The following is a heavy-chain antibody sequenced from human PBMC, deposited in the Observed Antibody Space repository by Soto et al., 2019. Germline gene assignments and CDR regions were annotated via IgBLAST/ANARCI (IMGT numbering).Heavy chain of an antibody. V-gene: IGHV3-30*18. Sequence: GGSLRLSCAASGFTFSSYGMHWVRQAPGKGLEWVAVISYDGSNKYYADSVKGRFTISRDNSKNTLYLQMNSLRAEDTAVYYCAEEATMSTFDYWGQGTLVTVSS. CDR3: AEEATMSTFDY. CDR2: ISYDGSNK. D-gene: IGHD5-12*01. CDR1: GFTFSSYG. J-gene: IGHJ4*02.